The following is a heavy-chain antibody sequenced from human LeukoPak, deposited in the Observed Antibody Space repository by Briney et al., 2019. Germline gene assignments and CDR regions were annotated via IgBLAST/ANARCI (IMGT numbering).Heavy chain of an antibody. J-gene: IGHJ4*02. V-gene: IGHV3-7*01. CDR1: GFTFSSYW. CDR3: AKGQRQWLVTSHFDY. D-gene: IGHD6-19*01. Sequence: GGSLRLSCAASGFTFSSYWMSWVRQAPGKGLEWVANIKQDGSEKYYVDSVKGRFTISRDNAKNSLYLQMNSLRAEDTAVYYCAKGQRQWLVTSHFDYWGQGTLVTVSS. CDR2: IKQDGSEK.